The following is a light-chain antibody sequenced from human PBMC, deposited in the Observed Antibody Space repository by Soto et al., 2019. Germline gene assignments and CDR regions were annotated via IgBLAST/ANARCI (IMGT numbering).Light chain of an antibody. CDR1: QSSSSW. V-gene: IGKV1-5*01. J-gene: IGKJ4*02. Sequence: DIQMTQSPSTLSASVRDRVTITCRANQSSSSWLAWYQQKPGQAPRLLIHDASSLNNGVPSRFSGSGSGTDFTVTISSLRPADFATYYCQEYDSSPLAFGGGTKVEIK. CDR3: QEYDSSPLA. CDR2: DAS.